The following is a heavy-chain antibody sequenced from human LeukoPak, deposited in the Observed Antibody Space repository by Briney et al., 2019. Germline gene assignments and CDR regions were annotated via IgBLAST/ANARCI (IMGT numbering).Heavy chain of an antibody. D-gene: IGHD2-21*02. V-gene: IGHV3-30*03. J-gene: IGHJ4*02. CDR1: GFTFSSYG. CDR2: ISYDGSNK. CDR3: ARETLDLVVVTALDY. Sequence: PGGSLRLSCAASGFTFSSYGMHWVRQAPGKGLEWVAVISYDGSNKYYADSVKGRFTISRDNSKNTLYLQMNSLRAEDTAVYYCARETLDLVVVTALDYWGQGTLVTVSS.